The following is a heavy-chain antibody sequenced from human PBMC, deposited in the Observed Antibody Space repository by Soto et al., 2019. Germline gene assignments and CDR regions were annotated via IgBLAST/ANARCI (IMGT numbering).Heavy chain of an antibody. CDR1: GFTFSTHD. V-gene: IGHV3-13*01. CDR2: IGNVNGI. J-gene: IGHJ4*02. D-gene: IGHD6-19*01. Sequence: EVQLVESGGGLVQPGGSLRLSCAASGFTFSTHDMHWVRQVTGKGLEWFSGIGNVNGIYYGASVKGRFTIPREDAKNYLSLQMNSMTVADSAVYYSASGLNGWGYWGQGTKVTVSS. CDR3: ASGLNGWGY.